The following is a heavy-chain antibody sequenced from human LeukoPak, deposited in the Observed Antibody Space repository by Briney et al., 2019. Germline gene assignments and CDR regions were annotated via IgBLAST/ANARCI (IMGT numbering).Heavy chain of an antibody. CDR2: IKQDGSER. Sequence: GGSLRLSCAASGLTFSSYWMSWVRQAPGKGLEWVANIKQDGSERYYVDSVKGRFTISRDNAKDSLYLQMNSLRAADTAVYYCARALYDFWSGYYFDYWGQGILVTVSS. CDR3: ARALYDFWSGYYFDY. D-gene: IGHD3-3*01. V-gene: IGHV3-7*01. CDR1: GLTFSSYW. J-gene: IGHJ4*02.